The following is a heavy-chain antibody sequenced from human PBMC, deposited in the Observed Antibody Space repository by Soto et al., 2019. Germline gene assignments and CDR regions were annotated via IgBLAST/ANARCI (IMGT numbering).Heavy chain of an antibody. CDR3: AKAGYCAGVSCYFYYFDS. V-gene: IGHV3-23*01. D-gene: IGHD2-15*01. Sequence: EVQLLESGGGLLQPGGSLRLSCSATGFTFNNYAMAWVRQALGEGLEWVSGISGSGATPYYADSVKGRFTISRDNSKNTVFLQLSSLSAEDTAVYFCAKAGYCAGVSCYFYYFDSWGQGTQVTVSA. CDR1: GFTFNNYA. CDR2: ISGSGATP. J-gene: IGHJ4*02.